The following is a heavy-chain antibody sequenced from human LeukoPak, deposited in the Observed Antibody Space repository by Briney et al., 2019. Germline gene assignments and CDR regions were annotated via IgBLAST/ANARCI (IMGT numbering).Heavy chain of an antibody. CDR2: ISSSGSTI. D-gene: IGHD2-2*01. J-gene: IGHJ4*02. V-gene: IGHV3-48*03. CDR1: GFTFSSYE. CDR3: ARPSRSTGPAY. Sequence: QPGGSLRLSCAASGFTFSSYEMNWVRQAPGKGLEWVSYISSSGSTIYYADSVKGRFTISRDNAKNSLDLQMNSLRDEDTAVYYCARPSRSTGPAYWGQGTLVTVSS.